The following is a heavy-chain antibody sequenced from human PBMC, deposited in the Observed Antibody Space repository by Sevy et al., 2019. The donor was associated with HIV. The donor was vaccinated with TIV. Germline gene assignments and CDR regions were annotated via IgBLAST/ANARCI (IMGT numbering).Heavy chain of an antibody. Sequence: GGSLRLSCTASGFTFGDYPMSWFRQAPGEGLKWVGFIRSKAHGGTTEYAASVKGRFSISRDDSKSIAYLQMNSLKTEDTAVYYCTREARGYGGYDQIYWLLYWGQGILVTVSS. CDR1: GFTFGDYP. J-gene: IGHJ4*02. CDR2: IRSKAHGGTT. CDR3: TREARGYGGYDQIYWLLY. D-gene: IGHD5-12*01. V-gene: IGHV3-49*03.